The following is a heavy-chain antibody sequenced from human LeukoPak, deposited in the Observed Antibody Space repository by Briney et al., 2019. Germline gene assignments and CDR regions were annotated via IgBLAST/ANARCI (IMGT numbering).Heavy chain of an antibody. CDR2: IYYSGST. J-gene: IGHJ2*01. V-gene: IGHV4-39*07. Sequence: PSETLSLTCTVSGGSISSSSYYWGWIRQPPGKGLEWIGSIYYSGSTYYNPSLKSRVTISVDTSKNQFSLKLSSVTAADTAVYYCARDRDGDYLPNWYFDLWGRGTLVTVSS. D-gene: IGHD4-17*01. CDR1: GGSISSSSYY. CDR3: ARDRDGDYLPNWYFDL.